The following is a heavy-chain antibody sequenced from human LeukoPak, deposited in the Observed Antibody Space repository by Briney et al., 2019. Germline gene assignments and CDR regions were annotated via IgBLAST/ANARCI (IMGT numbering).Heavy chain of an antibody. CDR2: IYPGDSDT. J-gene: IGHJ4*02. CDR3: ARMPRRSSGWDLFDY. V-gene: IGHV5-51*01. CDR1: GYSFTSYW. Sequence: GESLKISCKGSGYSFTSYWIGWVRQMPGKGLGWMGIIYPGDSDTRYSPSFQGQVTISADKSISTAYLQWSSLKASDTAMYYCARMPRRSSGWDLFDYWGQGTLVTVSS. D-gene: IGHD6-19*01.